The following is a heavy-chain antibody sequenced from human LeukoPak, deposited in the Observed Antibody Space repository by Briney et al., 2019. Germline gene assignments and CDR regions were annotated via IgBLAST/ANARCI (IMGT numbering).Heavy chain of an antibody. CDR3: AGRGTGTTLAFDY. CDR1: GYTFTTYW. Sequence: HGESLKISCKVSGYTFTTYWIGWVRQMPGKGLEWMGIIYPADSDTRYSPSFQGQVTISVDKSISTAYLQWSSLKASDTAIYHCAGRGTGTTLAFDYWGQGTLVTVSS. J-gene: IGHJ4*02. D-gene: IGHD1-1*01. V-gene: IGHV5-51*01. CDR2: IYPADSDT.